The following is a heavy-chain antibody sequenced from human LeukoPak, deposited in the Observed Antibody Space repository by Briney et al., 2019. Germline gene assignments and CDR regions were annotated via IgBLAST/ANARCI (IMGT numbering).Heavy chain of an antibody. J-gene: IGHJ4*02. Sequence: GGSLRLSCAASGFTFSSYSMNWVRQAPGKGLEWVSSISSSSSYIYYADSVKGRFTISRDNAKNSLYLQMNSLRAEDTAVYYCARAYSSSWYYFDYWGQGTLVTVSS. V-gene: IGHV3-21*01. CDR2: ISSSSSYI. CDR1: GFTFSSYS. D-gene: IGHD6-13*01. CDR3: ARAYSSSWYYFDY.